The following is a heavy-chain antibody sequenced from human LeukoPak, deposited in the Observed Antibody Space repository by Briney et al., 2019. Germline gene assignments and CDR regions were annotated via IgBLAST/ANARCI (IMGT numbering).Heavy chain of an antibody. CDR3: APENPVAAKEPVDY. Sequence: GGSLRLSCAASGFTFSSYGMHWVRQAPGKGLEWVAFIRYDGSNKYYADSVKGRFTISRDNSKNTLYLQMNSLRAEDTAVYYCAPENPVAAKEPVDYWGQGTLVTVSS. J-gene: IGHJ4*02. V-gene: IGHV3-30*02. D-gene: IGHD2-15*01. CDR2: IRYDGSNK. CDR1: GFTFSSYG.